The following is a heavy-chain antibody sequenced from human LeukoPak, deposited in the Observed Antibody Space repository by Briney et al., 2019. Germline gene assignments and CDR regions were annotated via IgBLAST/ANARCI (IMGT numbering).Heavy chain of an antibody. CDR2: IYYSGST. Sequence: SETLSLTCTVSGGSISSSSYYWGWIRQPPGKGLEWIGSIYYSGSTYYNPSLKSRVTISVDTSKNQFSLKLNSVTAADTAVYYCARGRERWGHDAFDIWGQGTMVTVSS. J-gene: IGHJ3*02. CDR1: GGSISSSSYY. CDR3: ARGRERWGHDAFDI. D-gene: IGHD4-23*01. V-gene: IGHV4-39*01.